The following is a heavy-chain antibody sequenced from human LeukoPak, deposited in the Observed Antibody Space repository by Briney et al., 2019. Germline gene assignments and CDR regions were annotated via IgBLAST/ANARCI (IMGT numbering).Heavy chain of an antibody. Sequence: GGSLRLSWAVSGFRLIGYNMNGGRQAPGKGLEWIAYISSTTVIYYADSVEGRFTVSRDNAHDSLYLQMSSLTLDDTAVYFCAREGDGSNSGFAYWGQGTLVTVSS. J-gene: IGHJ4*02. CDR3: AREGDGSNSGFAY. CDR2: ISSTTVI. V-gene: IGHV3-69-1*01. D-gene: IGHD4-23*01. CDR1: GFRLIGYN.